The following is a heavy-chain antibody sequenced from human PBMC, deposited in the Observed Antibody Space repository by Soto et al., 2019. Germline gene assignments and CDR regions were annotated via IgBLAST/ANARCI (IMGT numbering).Heavy chain of an antibody. CDR3: ARGLDWDYYVVYDGMDV. V-gene: IGHV3-30-3*01. J-gene: IGHJ6*02. CDR2: ISYDGSNK. CDR1: GFTFSSYA. Sequence: QVQLVESGGGVVQPGRSLRLSCAASGFTFSSYAMHWVRQAPGKGLEWVAVISYDGSNKYYADSVKGRFTISRYTSKNTLYLPLNSLRAEDTAVYYCARGLDWDYYVVYDGMDVWGQGTTVTVAS. D-gene: IGHD3-10*02.